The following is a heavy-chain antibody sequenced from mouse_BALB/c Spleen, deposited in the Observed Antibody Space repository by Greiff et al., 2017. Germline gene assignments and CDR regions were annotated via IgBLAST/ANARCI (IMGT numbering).Heavy chain of an antibody. CDR1: GDSITSGY. Sequence: EVKLEESGPSLVKPSQTLSLTCSVTGDSITSGYWNWIRKFPGNKLEYMGYISYSGSTYYNPSLKSRISITRDTSKNQYYLQLNSVTTEDTATYYCARGTYYYGSGIYFGYWGQGTTLTGSP. D-gene: IGHD1-1*01. CDR3: ARGTYYYGSGIYFGY. CDR2: ISYSGST. V-gene: IGHV3-8*02. J-gene: IGHJ2*01.